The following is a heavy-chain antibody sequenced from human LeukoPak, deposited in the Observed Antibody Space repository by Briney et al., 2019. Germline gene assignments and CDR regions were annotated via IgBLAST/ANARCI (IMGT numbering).Heavy chain of an antibody. D-gene: IGHD6-19*01. CDR3: AKDNKDSSGWYIFFDY. CDR2: ISGSGGST. Sequence: PGGSLRLSCAASGFTFSSYWMSWVRQAPGKGLEWVSAISGSGGSTYYADSVKGRFTISRDNSKNTLYLQMNSLRAEDTAVYHCAKDNKDSSGWYIFFDYWGQGTLVTVSS. V-gene: IGHV3-23*01. J-gene: IGHJ4*02. CDR1: GFTFSSYW.